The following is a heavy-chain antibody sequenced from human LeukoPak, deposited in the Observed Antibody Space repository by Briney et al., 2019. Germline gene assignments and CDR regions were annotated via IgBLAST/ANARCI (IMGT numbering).Heavy chain of an antibody. Sequence: PSETLSLTCAVSGGSISSYYWSWIRQPPGKGLEWIGYIYYNGGTNYNPSLKSRVTITVDTSKNQFSLKLSSVTAADTAVYYCARVDKTVFGGYYYMDVWGKGTTVTVSS. CDR1: GGSISSYY. J-gene: IGHJ6*03. D-gene: IGHD3-3*01. CDR3: ARVDKTVFGGYYYMDV. CDR2: IYYNGGT. V-gene: IGHV4-59*01.